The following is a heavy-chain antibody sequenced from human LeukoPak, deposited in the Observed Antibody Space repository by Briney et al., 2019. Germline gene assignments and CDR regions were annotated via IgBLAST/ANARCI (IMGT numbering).Heavy chain of an antibody. V-gene: IGHV3-30-3*01. CDR3: ARETGSAVGSTDFDY. Sequence: GGSLRLSCAASGFTFSSYAIHWVRQAPGKGLEWVVVISYDGSSKYYADSVKGRFTISRDNSENTLYLQMNSLRAEDTAVYYCARETGSAVGSTDFDYWGQGTLVTVSS. J-gene: IGHJ4*02. D-gene: IGHD4-17*01. CDR1: GFTFSSYA. CDR2: ISYDGSSK.